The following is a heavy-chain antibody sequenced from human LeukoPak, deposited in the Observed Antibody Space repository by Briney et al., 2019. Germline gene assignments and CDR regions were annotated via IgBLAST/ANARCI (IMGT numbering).Heavy chain of an antibody. V-gene: IGHV1-2*02. CDR3: AREYCGGDCCQIDY. J-gene: IGHJ4*02. CDR2: INPNSGGT. CDR1: GYTFTGYY. Sequence: GASVKVSCKVSGYTFTGYYMHWVRQAPGQGLEWMGWINPNSGGTNYAQKFQGRVTMTRDTSISTAYMELSRLRSDDTAVYYCAREYCGGDCCQIDYWGQGTLVTVSS. D-gene: IGHD2-21*02.